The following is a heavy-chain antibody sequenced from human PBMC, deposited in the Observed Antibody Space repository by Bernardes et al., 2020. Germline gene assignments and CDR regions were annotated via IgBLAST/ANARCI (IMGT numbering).Heavy chain of an antibody. Sequence: SGPTLVKPTQTLTLTCSFSGFSLSTSGVAVGWIRQPPGKALEWLALIYWDDDKRYSPSLKSRLTITKDTSKNQVVLTMTNMDPVDTATYYCAHKNPPYCSGGNCYSYYFDYWGQGALVTVSS. CDR2: IYWDDDK. J-gene: IGHJ4*02. V-gene: IGHV2-5*02. CDR3: AHKNPPYCSGGNCYSYYFDY. CDR1: GFSLSTSGVA. D-gene: IGHD2-15*01.